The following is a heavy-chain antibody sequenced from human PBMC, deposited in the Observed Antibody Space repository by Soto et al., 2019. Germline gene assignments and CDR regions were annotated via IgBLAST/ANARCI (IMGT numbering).Heavy chain of an antibody. V-gene: IGHV1-24*01. D-gene: IGHD5-18*01. Sequence: ASVKVSCKVSGYTLTEVSMHWVRQAPGKGLEWMGGFDPEDGETFYAQKFQGRVTMTEDTPTDTAYMELSSLRSEDTAVYYCATLPNGYVSGRSDYYHGLDVWGQGTTVTVSS. CDR1: GYTLTEVS. CDR2: FDPEDGET. CDR3: ATLPNGYVSGRSDYYHGLDV. J-gene: IGHJ6*02.